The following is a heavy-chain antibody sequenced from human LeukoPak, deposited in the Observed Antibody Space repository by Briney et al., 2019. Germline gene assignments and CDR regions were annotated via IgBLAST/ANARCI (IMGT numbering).Heavy chain of an antibody. V-gene: IGHV4-59*02. CDR2: GHHSESS. CDR1: GDSVTSTY. J-gene: IGHJ4*02. D-gene: IGHD2-8*02. Sequence: SETLSLTCSVSGDSVTSTYWSWIRQPPGKGLEWVAYGHHSESSNYNPSFRSRVIIPVDTSRNQFSLRLSSVTAADTAIYYCARESAGSLHDSTAAFHYWGQGILVIVSS. CDR3: ARESAGSLHDSTAAFHY.